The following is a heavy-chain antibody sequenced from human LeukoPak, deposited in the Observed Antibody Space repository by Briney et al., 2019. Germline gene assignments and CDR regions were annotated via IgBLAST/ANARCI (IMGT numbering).Heavy chain of an antibody. Sequence: GGSLRLSCEVSGLTFSTYWMTWVRQAPGKGLEWEASINQNGREKYYVDSVKGRFTISRDNAKDSLYLQMNSLRDEDTAVYYCARSLGDDWGQGTLVTVSS. CDR2: INQNGREK. V-gene: IGHV3-7*01. CDR3: ARSLGDD. J-gene: IGHJ4*02. CDR1: GLTFSTYW. D-gene: IGHD3-16*01.